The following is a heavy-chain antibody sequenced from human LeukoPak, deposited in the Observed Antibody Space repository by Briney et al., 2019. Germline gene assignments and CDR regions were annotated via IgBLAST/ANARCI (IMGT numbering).Heavy chain of an antibody. V-gene: IGHV4-4*08. D-gene: IGHD3-10*01. J-gene: IGHJ5*02. CDR2: IHASGTT. Sequence: SETLSLTCAVSGGSISQYYWSWLRQAPGKGLEWIGYIHASGTTTYNPSLKSRVTMSVDTSNNQFSLTLTTVTEADTAVYYCARERTMVRGMSWFDPWGQGTRVTVSS. CDR1: GGSISQYY. CDR3: ARERTMVRGMSWFDP.